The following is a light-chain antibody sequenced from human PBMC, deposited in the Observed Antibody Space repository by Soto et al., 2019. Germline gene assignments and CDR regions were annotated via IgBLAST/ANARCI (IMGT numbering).Light chain of an antibody. Sequence: AIRMTQSPSSLSASTGERVTINCRASQGISSYLAWYQQKPGKAPKLLIYAASTLQSGVPSRFSGSGSGTDFTLTISCLQSEDFATYYCQQYYSYPQAFGQGTRLEIK. V-gene: IGKV1-8*01. CDR2: AAS. CDR3: QQYYSYPQA. J-gene: IGKJ5*01. CDR1: QGISSY.